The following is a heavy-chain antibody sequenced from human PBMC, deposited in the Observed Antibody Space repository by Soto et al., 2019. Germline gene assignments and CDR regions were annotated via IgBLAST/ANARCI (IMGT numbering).Heavy chain of an antibody. D-gene: IGHD3-10*01. CDR2: IYPGDSDT. J-gene: IGHJ4*02. CDR1: GYSFTSYW. Sequence: PGESLKISCKGSGYSFTSYWIGWARQMPGKGLEWMGIIYPGDSDTRYSPSFQGHVTISADKSINTAYLQWSSLKASDTAMYYCTRPDFYYGSGDWAFWGQGTPVTVSS. CDR3: TRPDFYYGSGDWAF. V-gene: IGHV5-51*01.